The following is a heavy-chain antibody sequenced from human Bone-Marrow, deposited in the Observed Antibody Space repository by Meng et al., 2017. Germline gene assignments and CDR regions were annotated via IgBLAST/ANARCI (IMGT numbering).Heavy chain of an antibody. V-gene: IGHV4-34*01. CDR1: GGSFSGYS. CDR3: ASGYCSGGSCQVGWFDP. Sequence: QLQPGAVGLLKPSEPLPLTSTFYGGSFSGYSWSWIRQPPGKGLEWIGEINHSGSTNYNPSLKSRVTISVDTSKNQFSLKLSSVTAADTAVYYCASGYCSGGSCQVGWFDPWGQGTLVTVSS. J-gene: IGHJ5*02. CDR2: INHSGST. D-gene: IGHD2-15*01.